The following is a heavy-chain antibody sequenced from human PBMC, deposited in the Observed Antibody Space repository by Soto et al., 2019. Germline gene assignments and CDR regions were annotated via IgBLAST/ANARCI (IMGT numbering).Heavy chain of an antibody. CDR2: INSDGSST. J-gene: IGHJ2*01. V-gene: IGHV3-74*01. CDR3: ARGGSFNWYFDL. CDR1: GFTISSYW. D-gene: IGHD1-26*01. Sequence: EVQLGESGGGLVQPGGSLRLSCAASGFTISSYWMHWVRQAPGKGLVWVSRINSDGSSTSYADSMKGRFTISRDNAKNTLYLQMNSLRAEDTAVYYCARGGSFNWYFDLWGRGTLVTVSS.